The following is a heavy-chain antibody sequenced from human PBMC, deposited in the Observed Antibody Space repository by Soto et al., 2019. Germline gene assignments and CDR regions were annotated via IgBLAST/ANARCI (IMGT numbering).Heavy chain of an antibody. CDR3: ARDKIPFLDYGQDAFDI. CDR2: ISSSSYI. Sequence: GGSLRLSCAASGFTFSSYSMNWVRQAPGKGLEWVSSISSSSYIYYADSVKGRFTISRDNAKNSLYLQMNSLRAEDTAVYYCARDKIPFLDYGQDAFDIWGQGTMVTVSS. D-gene: IGHD4-17*01. J-gene: IGHJ3*02. V-gene: IGHV3-21*01. CDR1: GFTFSSYS.